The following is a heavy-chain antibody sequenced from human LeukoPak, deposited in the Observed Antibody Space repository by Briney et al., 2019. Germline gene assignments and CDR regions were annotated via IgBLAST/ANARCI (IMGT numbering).Heavy chain of an antibody. CDR1: GFTFSSYW. CDR3: VRDGLVGATRGYYFDY. V-gene: IGHV3-7*01. J-gene: IGHJ4*02. D-gene: IGHD1-26*01. Sequence: GGSLRLSCAASGFTFSSYWMSWVRQAPGKGREWVANIKQDGSERYDVDSVKGRFTISRDNAKNSLYLQMNSLRAEDTAVYYCVRDGLVGATRGYYFDYWGQGTLVTVSS. CDR2: IKQDGSER.